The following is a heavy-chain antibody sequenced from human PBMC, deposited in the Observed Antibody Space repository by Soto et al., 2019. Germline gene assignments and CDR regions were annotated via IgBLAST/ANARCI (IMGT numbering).Heavy chain of an antibody. V-gene: IGHV4-31*03. CDR3: ARSKVAFNWFDP. D-gene: IGHD2-15*01. J-gene: IGHJ5*02. CDR2: IYYSGST. Sequence: SETLSLTCTVSGGSISSGGYYWSWIRQHPGKGLEWIGYIYYSGSTYYNPSLKSRVTISVDTSKNQFSLKLSSVTAADTAVYYCARSKVAFNWFDPWGQGTLVTVPS. CDR1: GGSISSGGYY.